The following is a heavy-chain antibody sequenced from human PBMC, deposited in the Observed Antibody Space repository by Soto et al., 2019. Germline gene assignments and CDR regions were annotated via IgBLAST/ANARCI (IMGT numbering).Heavy chain of an antibody. J-gene: IGHJ6*02. Sequence: QVQLQESGPGPVKPSQTLSLTCTVSGGSISSGGYYWSWIRQHPGKGLEWIGYIYYSGSTYYNPSLKCRVTISVDTSKNQFSLKLSSVTAADTAVYYCARLVATISGYYYGMDVWGQGTTVTVSS. V-gene: IGHV4-31*03. CDR1: GGSISSGGYY. D-gene: IGHD5-12*01. CDR3: ARLVATISGYYYGMDV. CDR2: IYYSGST.